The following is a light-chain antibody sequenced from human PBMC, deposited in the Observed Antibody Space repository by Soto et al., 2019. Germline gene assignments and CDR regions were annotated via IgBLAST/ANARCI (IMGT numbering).Light chain of an antibody. J-gene: IGKJ1*01. CDR3: QHYGSSPT. V-gene: IGKV3-20*01. CDR1: QSINSGF. Sequence: EIVLTQSPGTLSLSPGERATLSCRTSQSINSGFLAWYQQKPGQAPRLVIYGASYRATGIPDRFSGSGSGTDFTLAVSRLEPEDFAVYYCQHYGSSPTFGQGTKVDIK. CDR2: GAS.